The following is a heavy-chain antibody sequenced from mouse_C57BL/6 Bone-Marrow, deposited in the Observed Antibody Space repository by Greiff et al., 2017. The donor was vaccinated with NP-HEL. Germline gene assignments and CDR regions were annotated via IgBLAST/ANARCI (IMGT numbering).Heavy chain of an antibody. CDR2: INPNNGGT. Sequence: EVQLQQSGPELVKPGASVKISCKASGYTFTDYYMNWVKQSHGKSLEWIGDINPNNGGTSYNQKFKGKATLTVDKSSSTAYMELRSLTSEDSAVYYCARAPHYYGSSYGYFDVWGTGTTVTVSS. J-gene: IGHJ1*03. V-gene: IGHV1-26*01. D-gene: IGHD1-1*01. CDR1: GYTFTDYY. CDR3: ARAPHYYGSSYGYFDV.